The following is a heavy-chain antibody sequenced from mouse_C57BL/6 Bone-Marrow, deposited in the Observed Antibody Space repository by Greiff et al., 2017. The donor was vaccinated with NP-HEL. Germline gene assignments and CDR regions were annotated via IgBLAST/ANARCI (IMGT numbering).Heavy chain of an antibody. Sequence: QVQLQQSGPELVKPGASVKISCKASGYAFSSSWMNWVKPRPGKGLEWLGRIYPGDGDTNYNGKFKGKATLTADKSSSTAYMQLSSLTSEDSAVYFCARLDSYFDYWGQGTTLTVSA. V-gene: IGHV1-82*01. J-gene: IGHJ2*01. CDR2: IYPGDGDT. CDR1: GYAFSSSW. CDR3: ARLDSYFDY.